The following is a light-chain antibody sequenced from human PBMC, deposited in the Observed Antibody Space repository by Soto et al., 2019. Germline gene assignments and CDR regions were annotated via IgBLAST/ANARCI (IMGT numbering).Light chain of an antibody. CDR3: HQYGSSPAT. CDR2: AAS. J-gene: IGKJ1*01. CDR1: QSVTVNS. Sequence: EILLTQSPSTLSLSPGEGVTLSCRASQSVTVNSLAWYQQKPGQAPRLLIYAASTRAAAVPDRFTGSGSGTDFTLTISRLEPEDFAVYYCHQYGSSPATFGQGTKVDIK. V-gene: IGKV3-20*01.